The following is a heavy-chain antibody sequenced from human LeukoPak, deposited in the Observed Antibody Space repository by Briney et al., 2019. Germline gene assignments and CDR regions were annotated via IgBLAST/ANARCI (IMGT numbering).Heavy chain of an antibody. V-gene: IGHV3-30*03. CDR3: ARRGDYFPFDY. Sequence: GGSLRLSCAASGFTFSSYGMHWVRQAPGKGLEWVAVISYDGSNKYYADSVKGRFTISRDNSKNTLYLQMNSLRVEDTAVYYCARRGDYFPFDYWGQGILVTVSS. D-gene: IGHD3-16*01. J-gene: IGHJ4*02. CDR1: GFTFSSYG. CDR2: ISYDGSNK.